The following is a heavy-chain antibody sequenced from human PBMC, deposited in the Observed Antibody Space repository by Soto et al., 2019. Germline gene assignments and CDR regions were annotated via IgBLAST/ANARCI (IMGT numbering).Heavy chain of an antibody. CDR1: GGTFSSYA. J-gene: IGHJ4*02. CDR2: IIPIFGTA. V-gene: IGHV1-69*12. D-gene: IGHD6-6*01. Sequence: QVQLVQSGAEVKKPGSSVKVSCKASGGTFSSYAISWVRQAPGQGLEWMGGIIPIFGTANYAKKFQGRATTTEDESTSPAYREMSSLGSEDTAVYYCAWRIAARPSYCDHWGQGTLVTVSS. CDR3: AWRIAARPSYCDH.